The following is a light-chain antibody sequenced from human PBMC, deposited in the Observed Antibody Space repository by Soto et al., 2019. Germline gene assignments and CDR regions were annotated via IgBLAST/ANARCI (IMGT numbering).Light chain of an antibody. V-gene: IGLV2-14*01. CDR1: SSDVGAYNL. CDR2: EVS. J-gene: IGLJ1*01. Sequence: QSVLTQPASVSGSPGQSVTISCTGTSSDVGAYNLVSCYQQYPGKAPKLMIYEVSNRPSGVSNRFSGSKSGNTASLTISGLQAEDEADYYCCTSYEGGGKYVFGTGTKVTVL. CDR3: TSYEGGGKYV.